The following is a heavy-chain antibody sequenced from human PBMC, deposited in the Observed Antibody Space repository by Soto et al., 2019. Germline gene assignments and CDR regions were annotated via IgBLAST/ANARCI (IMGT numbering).Heavy chain of an antibody. D-gene: IGHD4-17*01. J-gene: IGHJ5*02. CDR2: IIPIFGTA. Sequence: SVKVSCKASGGTFSSYAISWVRQAPGQGLEWMGGIIPIFGTANYAQKFQGRVTMTRDTSISTAYMELTRLRSDDTAVYYCARDYGDYDNWFDPWGQGTLVTVSS. CDR1: GGTFSSYA. CDR3: ARDYGDYDNWFDP. V-gene: IGHV1-69*05.